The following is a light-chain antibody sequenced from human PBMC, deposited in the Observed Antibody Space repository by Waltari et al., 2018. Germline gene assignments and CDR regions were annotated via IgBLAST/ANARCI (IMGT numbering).Light chain of an antibody. J-gene: IGLJ3*02. CDR3: QTGGHGTWV. V-gene: IGLV4-69*01. CDR2: VNSDGST. Sequence: QLVLTQSPSASASLGASVTLTCPLSSGPSTHVIAWLQKRPERGPRYLMKVNSDGSTNKGDEIPDRFSGSSSGAEHYLTISSLQSEDEADYYCQTGGHGTWVFGGGTKLTVL. CDR1: SGPSTHV.